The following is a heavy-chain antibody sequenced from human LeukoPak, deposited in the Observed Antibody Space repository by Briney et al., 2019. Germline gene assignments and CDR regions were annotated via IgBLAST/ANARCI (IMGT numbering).Heavy chain of an antibody. J-gene: IGHJ4*02. CDR3: ARTGYSSSWHY. D-gene: IGHD6-13*01. Sequence: SETLSLTCTVPGGSISSSSYYWGWIRQPPGKGLEWIGSIYYSGSTYDNPSLKSRVTISVDTSKKQLSLKLSSVTAADTAVYYCARTGYSSSWHYWGQGTLVIVSS. CDR2: IYYSGST. CDR1: GGSISSSSYY. V-gene: IGHV4-39*01.